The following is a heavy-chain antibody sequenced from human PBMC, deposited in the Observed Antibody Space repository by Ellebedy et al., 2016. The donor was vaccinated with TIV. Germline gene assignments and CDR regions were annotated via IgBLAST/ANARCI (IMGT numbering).Heavy chain of an antibody. V-gene: IGHV3-7*03. D-gene: IGHD2-15*01. Sequence: GGSLRLSCAGSGFSFSNNWMNWVRQAPGKGLEWVANIKKDGSEEYCVDSVKGRFTISRDNAKSSLYLQMNNLRAEDTAIYYCAAGAGWLIDYWGRGTLVTVFS. J-gene: IGHJ4*02. CDR3: AAGAGWLIDY. CDR1: GFSFSNNW. CDR2: IKKDGSEE.